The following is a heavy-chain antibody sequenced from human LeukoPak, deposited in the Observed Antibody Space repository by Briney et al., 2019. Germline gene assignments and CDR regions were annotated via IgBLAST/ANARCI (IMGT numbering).Heavy chain of an antibody. D-gene: IGHD2-21*01. Sequence: QPGGSLRLSCAGSGFTFKNYAMTWVRQAPGKGLEWVSAISVGGDSTYYADSVKGRISISRHNSNNTLYLQMSSLRAEDTAVYYCAKGIGRGVNDAYDIWGQGTMVTVSS. CDR1: GFTFKNYA. V-gene: IGHV3-23*01. CDR2: ISVGGDST. J-gene: IGHJ3*02. CDR3: AKGIGRGVNDAYDI.